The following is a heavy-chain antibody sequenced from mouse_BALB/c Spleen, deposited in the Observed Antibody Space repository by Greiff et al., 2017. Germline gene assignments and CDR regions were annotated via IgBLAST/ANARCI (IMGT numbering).Heavy chain of an antibody. Sequence: EVQLVESGGGLVKPGGSLKLSCAASGFTFSSYAMSWVRQTPEKRLEWVASISSGGSTYYPDSVKGRFTISRDNARNILYLQMSSLRSEDTAMYYCARGDGYYHFAYWGQGTLVTVSA. CDR3: ARGDGYYHFAY. J-gene: IGHJ3*01. CDR2: ISSGGST. D-gene: IGHD2-3*01. V-gene: IGHV5-6-5*01. CDR1: GFTFSSYA.